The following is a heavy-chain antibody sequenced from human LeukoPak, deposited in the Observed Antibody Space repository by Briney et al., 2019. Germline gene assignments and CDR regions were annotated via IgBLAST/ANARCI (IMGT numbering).Heavy chain of an antibody. D-gene: IGHD1-26*01. V-gene: IGHV4-59*12. J-gene: IGHJ4*02. Sequence: SETLSLTCTVSGDSINAYYWGWIRQPPGKGLEWIGYIYFSGSTNYNPSLKSRVTISVDKSKNQFSLKLTSVTAADTAVYYCTRLRATPLNFDYWGQGTLVTVSS. CDR3: TRLRATPLNFDY. CDR1: GDSINAYY. CDR2: IYFSGST.